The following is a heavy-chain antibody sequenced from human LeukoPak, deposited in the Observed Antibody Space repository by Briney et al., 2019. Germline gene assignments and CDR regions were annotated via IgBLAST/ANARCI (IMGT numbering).Heavy chain of an antibody. Sequence: GGSLRLSCAASGFTFDDYAMHWVRQAPGKGLEWVSLIRRDGGSTYYADSVKGRFTISRDNSKNSLYLQMNSLRAEDTALYFCAKAPRLSNWYFDLWGRGTLVTVSS. V-gene: IGHV3-43D*03. D-gene: IGHD2/OR15-2a*01. CDR2: IRRDGGST. J-gene: IGHJ2*01. CDR3: AKAPRLSNWYFDL. CDR1: GFTFDDYA.